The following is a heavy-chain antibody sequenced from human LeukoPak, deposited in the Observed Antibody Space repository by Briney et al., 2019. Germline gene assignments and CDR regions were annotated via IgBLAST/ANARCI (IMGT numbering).Heavy chain of an antibody. D-gene: IGHD4-17*01. CDR2: ISGSGSTI. V-gene: IGHV3-11*04. Sequence: PSETLSLTCTVSGGSISSSSYYWGWIRQPPGKGLEWVSAISGSGSTIYYADSVKGRFTTSRDNAKNSLYLQMNSLRAEDTAVYYCARVGDYGDLTDYWGQGTLVTVSS. CDR1: GGSISSSSYY. J-gene: IGHJ4*02. CDR3: ARVGDYGDLTDY.